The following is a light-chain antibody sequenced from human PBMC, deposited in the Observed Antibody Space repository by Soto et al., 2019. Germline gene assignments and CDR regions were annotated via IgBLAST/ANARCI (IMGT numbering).Light chain of an antibody. CDR1: SSDVGGYNY. Sequence: QSALTQPASVSGSPGQSITISCTGTSSDVGGYNYVSWYQQHPGKAPKLMIYDVSNRPSGVSNRFSGSKSGNTASLTISGLQAEEEADYYCSSYTSSSTRGFGGGTQLTVL. CDR2: DVS. CDR3: SSYTSSSTRG. J-gene: IGLJ2*01. V-gene: IGLV2-14*01.